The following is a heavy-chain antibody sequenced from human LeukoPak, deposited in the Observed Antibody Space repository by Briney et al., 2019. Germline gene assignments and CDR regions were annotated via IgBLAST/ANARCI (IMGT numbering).Heavy chain of an antibody. D-gene: IGHD6-19*01. CDR1: GYTFTGYY. Sequence: ASVKVSCKASGYTFTGYYMHWVRQAPGQGLEWMGWINPNSGGTNYAQKFQGRVTMTRDTSISTAYMELSRLRSDDTAVYYCARPRLWYSSGWDFDNWGQGTLVTVS. CDR3: ARPRLWYSSGWDFDN. V-gene: IGHV1-2*02. J-gene: IGHJ4*02. CDR2: INPNSGGT.